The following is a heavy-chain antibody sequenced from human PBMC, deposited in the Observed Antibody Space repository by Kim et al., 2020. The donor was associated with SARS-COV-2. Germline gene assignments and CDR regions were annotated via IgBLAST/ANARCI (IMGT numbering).Heavy chain of an antibody. D-gene: IGHD3-10*01. CDR2: IYYSGST. Sequence: SETLSLTCTVSGGSISSSSYYWGWIRQPPGKGLEWIGSIYYSGSTYYNPSLKSRVTISVDTSKNQFSLKLSSVTAADTAVYYCARHAEWFGEFPWFDPWGQGTLVTVSS. J-gene: IGHJ5*02. CDR3: ARHAEWFGEFPWFDP. V-gene: IGHV4-39*01. CDR1: GGSISSSSYY.